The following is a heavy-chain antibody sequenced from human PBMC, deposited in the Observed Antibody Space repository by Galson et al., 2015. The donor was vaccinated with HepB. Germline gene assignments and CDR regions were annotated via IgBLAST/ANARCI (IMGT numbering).Heavy chain of an antibody. D-gene: IGHD3-10*01. J-gene: IGHJ6*02. CDR1: GFTFTSSA. V-gene: IGHV1-58*02. CDR3: AAGDWYGEYYYYGMDV. CDR2: IVVGSGNT. Sequence: VKVSCKASGFTFTSSAMQWVRQARGQRLEWIGWIVVGSGNTNYAQKFQERVTITRDMSTSTAYMELSSLRSEDTAVYYCAAGDWYGEYYYYGMDVWGQGTTVTVSS.